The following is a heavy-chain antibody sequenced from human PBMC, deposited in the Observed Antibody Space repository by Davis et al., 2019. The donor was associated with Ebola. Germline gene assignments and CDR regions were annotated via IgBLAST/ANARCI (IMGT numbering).Heavy chain of an antibody. Sequence: AASVKVSCKASGGTFSSYAISWVRQAPGQGLEWMGRIIPILGIANYAQKFQGRVTITADKSTSTAYMELNSLRSADTAVYYCARAGYGQLSWFDPWGQGTLVTVSS. CDR1: GGTFSSYA. V-gene: IGHV1-69*04. CDR2: IIPILGIA. D-gene: IGHD6-6*01. J-gene: IGHJ5*02. CDR3: ARAGYGQLSWFDP.